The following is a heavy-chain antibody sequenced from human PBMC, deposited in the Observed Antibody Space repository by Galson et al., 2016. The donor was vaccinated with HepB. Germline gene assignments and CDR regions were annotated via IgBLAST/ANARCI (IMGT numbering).Heavy chain of an antibody. CDR3: TTPVPRGWWMI. Sequence: SVKVSCKVSGYSLTELFMHWVRQAPGKGLEWMGGFDPEVGETIYAQKFQGRITMTEDTSTDTAFMEVSSLRSDDTALYYCTTPVPRGWWMIWGQGTMVTVSS. CDR2: FDPEVGET. J-gene: IGHJ3*01. D-gene: IGHD2-8*02. V-gene: IGHV1-24*01. CDR1: GYSLTELF.